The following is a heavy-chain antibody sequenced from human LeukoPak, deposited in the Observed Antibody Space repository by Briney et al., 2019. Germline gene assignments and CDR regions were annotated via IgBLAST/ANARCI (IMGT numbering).Heavy chain of an antibody. CDR1: GYTFTSYA. V-gene: IGHV1-69*13. CDR2: IIPIFGTA. D-gene: IGHD3-22*01. J-gene: IGHJ4*02. CDR3: ASSAYDSSGYYYY. Sequence: ASVKVSCKASGYTFTSYAMNWVRQAPGQGLEWMGGIIPIFGTANYAQKFQGRVTITADESTSTAYMELSSLRSEDTAVYYCASSAYDSSGYYYYWGQGTLVTISS.